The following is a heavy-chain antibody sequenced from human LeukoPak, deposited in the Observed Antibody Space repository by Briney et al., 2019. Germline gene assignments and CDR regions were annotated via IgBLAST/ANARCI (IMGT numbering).Heavy chain of an antibody. Sequence: SETLSLTCTVSGGSISSSNYYWGWIRQPPGNGLEWIGSIYYSGSTYYNPSLKSRVTISVDTSKNQFSLKLSSVTAADTAVYYCARRGTMVRGIIILYYFDYWGQGTLVTVSS. CDR3: ARRGTMVRGIIILYYFDY. D-gene: IGHD3-10*01. J-gene: IGHJ4*02. CDR1: GGSISSSNYY. V-gene: IGHV4-39*01. CDR2: IYYSGST.